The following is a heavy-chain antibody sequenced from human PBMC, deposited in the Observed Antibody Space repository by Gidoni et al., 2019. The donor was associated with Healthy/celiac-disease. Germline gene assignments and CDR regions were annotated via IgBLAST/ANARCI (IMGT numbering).Heavy chain of an antibody. V-gene: IGHV3-21*01. D-gene: IGHD3-10*01. CDR3: ATSLLWFGEERGGFDY. CDR1: GFTFSSYS. J-gene: IGHJ4*02. Sequence: EVQLVESGGGLVKPGGSLRLSCAASGFTFSSYSMNWVRQAPGKGLEWVSSISSSSSYIYYADSVKGRFTIARDNAKNSLYLQMNSLRAEDTAVYYCATSLLWFGEERGGFDYWGQGTLVTVSS. CDR2: ISSSSSYI.